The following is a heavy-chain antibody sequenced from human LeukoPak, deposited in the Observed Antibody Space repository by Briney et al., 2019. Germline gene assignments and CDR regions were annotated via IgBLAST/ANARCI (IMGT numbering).Heavy chain of an antibody. CDR3: AKDGGDFWSRYSHCLDY. J-gene: IGHJ4*02. V-gene: IGHV3-23*01. CDR2: ISGSGGST. CDR1: GFTFSSYA. Sequence: PAGSLRLSCAASGFTFSSYAMSWVRPAPGKGLEWVSAISGSGGSTYYTDSVKGRFTISRDNSKNALYLQMNRLRAEDTAVYYCAKDGGDFWSRYSHCLDYWGQGTLVTVSS. D-gene: IGHD3-3*01.